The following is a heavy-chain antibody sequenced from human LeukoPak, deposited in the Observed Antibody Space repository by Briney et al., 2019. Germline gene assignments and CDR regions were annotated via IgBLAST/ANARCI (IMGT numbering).Heavy chain of an antibody. CDR3: ARHVGDSSGWYWGFDY. CDR1: GYSFTSYW. J-gene: IGHJ4*02. CDR2: IYPGDSDT. D-gene: IGHD6-19*01. V-gene: IGHV5-51*01. Sequence: GESLKISCKGSGYSFTSYWIGWVRQMPGKGLEWMGIIYPGDSDTRYSPSFQGQVTISADKSIGTAYLQWSSLKASDTAMYYCARHVGDSSGWYWGFDYWGQGTLVTVSS.